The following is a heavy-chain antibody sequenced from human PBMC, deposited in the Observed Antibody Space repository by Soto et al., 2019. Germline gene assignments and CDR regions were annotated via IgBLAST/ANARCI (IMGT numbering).Heavy chain of an antibody. CDR2: IAFDVSNK. J-gene: IGHJ4*02. D-gene: IGHD2-15*01. CDR1: GFTFSTLG. V-gene: IGHV3-30*18. CDR3: AKDRVAATAFLDY. Sequence: QVQLVESGGGVVQPGRSLRLYCAASGFTFSTLGLHWVRQAPGKGLEWVAVIAFDVSNKYYADSVKGRFTISRDNSKHTLYLQMNSLGHEDMAVYYCAKDRVAATAFLDYWGQGTLVTVSS.